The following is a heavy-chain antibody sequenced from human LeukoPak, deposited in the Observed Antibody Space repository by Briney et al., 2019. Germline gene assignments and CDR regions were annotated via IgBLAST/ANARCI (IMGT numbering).Heavy chain of an antibody. V-gene: IGHV4-59*08. CDR2: IYYSGST. CDR1: GGSISSYY. D-gene: IGHD3-22*01. Sequence: SETLSLTCTVSGGSISSYYWSRIRQPPGKGLEWIGYIYYSGSTNYNPSLKSRVTISVDTSKNQFSLKLSSVTAADTAVYYCARLYYDSSGLDAFDIWGQGTMVTVSS. CDR3: ARLYYDSSGLDAFDI. J-gene: IGHJ3*02.